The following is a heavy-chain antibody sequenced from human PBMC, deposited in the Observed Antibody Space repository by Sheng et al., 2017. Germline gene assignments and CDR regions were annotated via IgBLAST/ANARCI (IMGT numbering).Heavy chain of an antibody. D-gene: IGHD3-3*01. J-gene: IGHJ3*02. CDR1: GFTVSSNY. CDR3: ARSGYYEGYAFDI. Sequence: EVQLVESGGGLIQPGGSLRLSCAASGFTVSSNYMSWVRQAPGKGLEWVSVIYSGGSTDYADSVKGRFTISRDNSKNTLYLQMNSLRAEDTAVYYCARSGYYEGYAFDIVGPRDNGHRLF. CDR2: IYSGGST. V-gene: IGHV3-53*01.